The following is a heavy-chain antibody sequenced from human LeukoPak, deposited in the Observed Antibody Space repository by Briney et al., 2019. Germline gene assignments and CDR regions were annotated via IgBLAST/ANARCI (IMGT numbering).Heavy chain of an antibody. J-gene: IGHJ6*03. CDR3: ARIVVPAYYYYYYMDV. V-gene: IGHV3-48*04. D-gene: IGHD2-15*01. Sequence: GSLRLSCAASGFTFSNNNMNWVRQAPGKGLERVAFISSSVNAISYADSVKGRFTISRDNAKNTLFLQMNSLRAEDTAVYYCARIVVPAYYYYYYMDVWGKGTTVTVSS. CDR2: ISSSVNAI. CDR1: GFTFSNNN.